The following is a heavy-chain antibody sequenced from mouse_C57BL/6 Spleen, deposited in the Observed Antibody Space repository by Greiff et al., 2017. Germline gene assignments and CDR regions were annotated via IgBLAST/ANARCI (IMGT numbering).Heavy chain of an antibody. CDR1: GFTFTDYY. CDR3: ARYPLPLDY. CDR2: IRNKANGYTT. V-gene: IGHV7-3*01. Sequence: EVKLMESGGGLVQPGGSLSLSCAASGFTFTDYYMSWVRQPPGKALEWLGFIRNKANGYTTEYSASVKGRFTISRDNSQSILYLQMNALRAEDSATYYCARYPLPLDYWGQGTTLTVSS. J-gene: IGHJ2*01.